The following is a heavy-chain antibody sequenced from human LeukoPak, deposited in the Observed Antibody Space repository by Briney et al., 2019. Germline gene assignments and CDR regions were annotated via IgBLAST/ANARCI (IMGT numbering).Heavy chain of an antibody. D-gene: IGHD2-15*01. CDR3: ARFGMDAAIDY. Sequence: GSLRLSCAASGFTFSGYWMSWVRQAPGKGLEWVATIKQDASEKTYVDSVEGRFTSSRDNAKSSLFLQMDSLRAEDTAVYYCARFGMDAAIDYWGQGTLVTISS. V-gene: IGHV3-7*01. CDR2: IKQDASEK. CDR1: GFTFSGYW. J-gene: IGHJ4*02.